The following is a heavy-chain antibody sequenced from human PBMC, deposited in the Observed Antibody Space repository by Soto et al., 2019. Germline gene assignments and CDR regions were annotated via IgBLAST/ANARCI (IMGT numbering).Heavy chain of an antibody. CDR3: ARLNGYCISSSCHGHYAMDV. CDR2: IYYSGST. Sequence: QLQLQESGPGLVKPSETLSLTCTVSSAPVSSSTYTWGWIRQPPGKGLEWIGSIYYSGSTYYNPSLNRRVSVHVHPSKHLFSLKVTSVTAADTAVYYCARLNGYCISSSCHGHYAMDVWGQGTTVTVSS. V-gene: IGHV4-39*01. J-gene: IGHJ6*02. D-gene: IGHD2-2*01. CDR1: SAPVSSSTYT.